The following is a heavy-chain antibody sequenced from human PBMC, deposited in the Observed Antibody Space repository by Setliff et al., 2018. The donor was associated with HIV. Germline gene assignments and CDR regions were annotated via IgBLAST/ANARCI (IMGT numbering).Heavy chain of an antibody. J-gene: IGHJ4*02. Sequence: SETLSLTCAVYGGSFSGYNWNWIRQPPGKGLEWIGEINHSGRIDHNPSLKSRVTISVDTSKNQFSLKLSSVTAADTSVYYCARWHPPYGFWNEDYWGQGTLVTVSS. CDR3: ARWHPPYGFWNEDY. CDR2: INHSGRI. V-gene: IGHV4-34*01. CDR1: GGSFSGYN. D-gene: IGHD3-10*01.